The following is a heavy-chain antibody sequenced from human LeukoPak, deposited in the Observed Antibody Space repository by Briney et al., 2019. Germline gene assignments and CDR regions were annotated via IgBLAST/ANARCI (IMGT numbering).Heavy chain of an antibody. J-gene: IGHJ4*02. D-gene: IGHD2-21*01. CDR2: IIPIFGTA. Sequence: AASVKVSCKASGGTFSSYAISWVRQAPGQGLEWRGGIIPIFGTANYAQKFQGRVTITTDESTSTAYMELSSLRSEDTAVYYCAKDVHNLVGGMSYWGQGALVTVSP. CDR1: GGTFSSYA. CDR3: AKDVHNLVGGMSY. V-gene: IGHV1-69*05.